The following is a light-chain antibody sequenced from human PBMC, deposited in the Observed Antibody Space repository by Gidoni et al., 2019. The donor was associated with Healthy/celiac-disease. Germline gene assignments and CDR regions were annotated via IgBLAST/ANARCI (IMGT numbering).Light chain of an antibody. V-gene: IGKV1-5*03. CDR1: QSISSW. J-gene: IGKJ2*01. CDR3: QQYISYT. CDR2: KAS. Sequence: DIQMTQSPSTLSASVVDRVTITCRASQSISSWLAWYQQKPGKDPKLLIYKASSLESGVPSRFSGSGSGTEFTLTISSRQPDDFATYYCQQYISYTFGQGTKLEIK.